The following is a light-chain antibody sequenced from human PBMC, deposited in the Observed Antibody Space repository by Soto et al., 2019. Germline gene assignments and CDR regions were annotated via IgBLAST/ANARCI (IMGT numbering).Light chain of an antibody. CDR2: AAS. J-gene: IGKJ5*01. CDR1: QSISSW. V-gene: IGKV1-5*01. Sequence: DIQMTQSPSTLSASVGDRVTITCRASQSISSWLAWYQQKPGKAPKLLIYAASTLQTGVPPRFGGSGSGTEFTLTISSLQPEDFATYYCQQVNNYLSNTFGQGTRLEIK. CDR3: QQVNNYLSNT.